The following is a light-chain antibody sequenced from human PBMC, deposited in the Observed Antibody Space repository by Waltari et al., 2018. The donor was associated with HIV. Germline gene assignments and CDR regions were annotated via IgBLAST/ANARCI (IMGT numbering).Light chain of an antibody. CDR3: QSYDNSLRVSYV. J-gene: IGLJ1*01. CDR2: SNH. Sequence: QSVLTPPPSVSGAPGQRVNIPCTGSSSNLGAYDVHWYQQIPGRASKLPIYSNHNRPSGVPDRFSGSKSGTAASLAIAGLQIEDEGDYFCQSYDNSLRVSYVFSAGTRVTVL. CDR1: SSNLGAYD. V-gene: IGLV1-40*01.